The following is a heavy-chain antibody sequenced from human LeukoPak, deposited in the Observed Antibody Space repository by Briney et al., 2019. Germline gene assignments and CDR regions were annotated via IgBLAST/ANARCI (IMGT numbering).Heavy chain of an antibody. CDR1: GYTLTELS. CDR3: ATRNKGYSYGYTYYFDY. D-gene: IGHD5-18*01. CDR2: FDPEDGET. V-gene: IGHV1-24*01. J-gene: IGHJ4*02. Sequence: EASVKVSCKVSGYTLTELSMHWVRQAPGKGLEWMGGFDPEDGETIYAQKFQGRVTMTEDTSTDTAYMELSSLRSEDTAVYYCATRNKGYSYGYTYYFDYWSQGTLVTVSS.